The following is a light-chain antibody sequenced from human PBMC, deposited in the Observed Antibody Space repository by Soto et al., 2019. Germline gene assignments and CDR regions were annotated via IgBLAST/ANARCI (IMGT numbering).Light chain of an antibody. CDR2: LGS. Sequence: DIVVTQSPLSLPVTPGEPASISCRSSQSLLHTNGYTYLDWYLQKPGQSPQLLISLGSNRASGVPDRFSGSGSGTDFTLVISTVEAEDVGIYYCMQALQTPWTFGQGTKVEIK. J-gene: IGKJ1*01. CDR1: QSLLHTNGYTY. V-gene: IGKV2-28*01. CDR3: MQALQTPWT.